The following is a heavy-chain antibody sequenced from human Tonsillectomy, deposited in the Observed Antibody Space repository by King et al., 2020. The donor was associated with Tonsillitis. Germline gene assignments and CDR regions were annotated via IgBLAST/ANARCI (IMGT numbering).Heavy chain of an antibody. J-gene: IGHJ6*02. V-gene: IGHV3-33*05. CDR2: ISYDGSNK. Sequence: VQLVESGGGVVQPGRSLRLSCAASGFTFSNYGMHWVRQAPGKGLEWVAVISYDGSNKYYADSVKGRFNISRDNSKNTLYLQMNSLTAEDTAVYYCARPEVTQPNYYYYGMDVWGQGTTVTVSS. D-gene: IGHD4-23*01. CDR1: GFTFSNYG. CDR3: ARPEVTQPNYYYYGMDV.